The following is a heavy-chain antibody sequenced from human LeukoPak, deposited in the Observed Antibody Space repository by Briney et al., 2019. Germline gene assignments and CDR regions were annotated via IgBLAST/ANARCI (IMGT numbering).Heavy chain of an antibody. CDR3: ARSPEYCSGGSCS. CDR2: ISYDGSNK. Sequence: PGGSLRLSCAASGFTFSSYAMHGVRQAPGKGLEWVAVISYDGSNKYYADSVKGRFTISRDNSKNTLYLQMNSLRAEDTAVYYCARSPEYCSGGSCSWGQGTLVTVSS. V-gene: IGHV3-30*04. CDR1: GFTFSSYA. D-gene: IGHD2-15*01. J-gene: IGHJ5*02.